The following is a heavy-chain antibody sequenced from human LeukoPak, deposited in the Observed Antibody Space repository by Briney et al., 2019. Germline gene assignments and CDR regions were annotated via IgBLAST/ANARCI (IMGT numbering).Heavy chain of an antibody. Sequence: SETLSLTCTVSGGSISSSSYYWGWIRQPPGKGLEWIGSIYYSGSTYYNPSLKSRVTISVDTSKNQFSLKLNSVTAADTAVYYCARHEGGYDILTGYYQSNFDYWGQGILVTVCS. J-gene: IGHJ4*02. CDR1: GGSISSSSYY. D-gene: IGHD3-9*01. CDR2: IYYSGST. CDR3: ARHEGGYDILTGYYQSNFDY. V-gene: IGHV4-39*01.